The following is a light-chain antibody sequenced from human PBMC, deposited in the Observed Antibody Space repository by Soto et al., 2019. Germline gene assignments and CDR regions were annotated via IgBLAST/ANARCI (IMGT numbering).Light chain of an antibody. V-gene: IGLV2-14*03. J-gene: IGLJ2*01. CDR2: DVT. CDR1: SSDVGDFNY. CDR3: SSYSSSITHVV. Sequence: SALTQPASVSGSPGRSVTISCTGSSSDVGDFNYVSWYQHLPGRAPKLIIYDVTNRPSGISYRFSASKSGRTASLTISGLQAEDEADYYCSSYSSSITHVVFGGGTKVTVL.